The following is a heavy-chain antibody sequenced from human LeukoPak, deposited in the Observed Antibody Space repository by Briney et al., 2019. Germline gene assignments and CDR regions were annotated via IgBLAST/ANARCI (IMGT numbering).Heavy chain of an antibody. J-gene: IGHJ5*02. CDR1: GFTFSSYG. D-gene: IGHD3-10*01. CDR2: IWYDGSNK. CDR3: ARDQKGQYYYGSGNWFDP. Sequence: HTGGSLRLSCAASGFTFSSYGMHWVRQAPGKGLEWGAVIWYDGSNKYYADSVKGRFTISRDNSKNTLYLQMNSLRAEDTAVYYCARDQKGQYYYGSGNWFDPWGQGTLVTVSS. V-gene: IGHV3-33*01.